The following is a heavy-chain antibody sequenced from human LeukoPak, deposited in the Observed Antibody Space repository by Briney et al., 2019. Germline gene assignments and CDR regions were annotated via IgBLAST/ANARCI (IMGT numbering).Heavy chain of an antibody. V-gene: IGHV4-34*01. J-gene: IGHJ3*02. CDR3: ASGVGEFFPDAFNI. CDR1: GGSFSDYS. Sequence: SETLSLTCAVFGGSFSDYSWTWLRQTPGQGLERIGEISHRGGTKYTTSLKSRLTISVDTSKNQLSLNLTSVTAAHTAVYYCASGVGEFFPDAFNIWGQGTMVGVFS. D-gene: IGHD3-10*01. CDR2: ISHRGGT.